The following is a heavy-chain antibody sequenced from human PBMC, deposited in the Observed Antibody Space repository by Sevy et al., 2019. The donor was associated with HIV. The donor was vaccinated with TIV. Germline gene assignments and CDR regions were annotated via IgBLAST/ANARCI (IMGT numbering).Heavy chain of an antibody. CDR2: IKGDRSDK. CDR3: AHETIGRFDS. D-gene: IGHD3-16*01. V-gene: IGHV3-7*01. J-gene: IGHJ4*02. CDR1: GFTFSVYW. Sequence: GGSLRLSCAASGFTFSVYWMNWVRQAPGKGLEWVANIKGDRSDKHYVDSVEGRFTISRDNGKNLLYLQMNSLGVEDTAVYYCAHETIGRFDSWGQGTLVTVSS.